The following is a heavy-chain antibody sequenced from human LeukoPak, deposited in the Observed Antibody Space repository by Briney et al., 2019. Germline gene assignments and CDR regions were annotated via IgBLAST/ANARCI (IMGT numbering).Heavy chain of an antibody. V-gene: IGHV3-7*03. D-gene: IGHD5-12*01. J-gene: IGHJ4*02. CDR2: IKQDGSER. Sequence: PGGSLRLSCAASGFTFSSYWMSWVRQGPGKGLEWLANIKQDGSERYYVDSVKGRFTISRDNSKNFLYLQMNTLTTEDTAVYFCAKDGDYSDYDIDYWGQGTLVTVSS. CDR3: AKDGDYSDYDIDY. CDR1: GFTFSSYW.